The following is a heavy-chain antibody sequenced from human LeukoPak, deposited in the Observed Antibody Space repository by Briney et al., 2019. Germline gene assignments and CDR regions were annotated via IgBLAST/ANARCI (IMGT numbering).Heavy chain of an antibody. V-gene: IGHV4-39*02. CDR1: GGSISSSSYY. CDR3: ARKDSSGYWPFDY. CDR2: IYYSGST. Sequence: PSETLSLTCTVSGGSISSSSYYWGWIRQSPGKGLEWIGSIYYSGSTYYNPSLKSRVTISVDTSKNHFSLKLNSVTAADTAVYFCARKDSSGYWPFDYWGQGTLVTVSS. D-gene: IGHD3-22*01. J-gene: IGHJ4*02.